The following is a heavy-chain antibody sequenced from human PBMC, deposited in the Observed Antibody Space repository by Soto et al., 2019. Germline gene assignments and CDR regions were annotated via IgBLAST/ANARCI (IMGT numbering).Heavy chain of an antibody. CDR1: GGSFSGYY. V-gene: IGHV4-59*08. J-gene: IGHJ6*03. D-gene: IGHD2-2*01. CDR2: IYYSGST. CDR3: ARFNRGYCSSTSCYADYYYYMDV. Sequence: PSETLSLTCAVYGGSFSGYYWSWIRQPPGKGLEWIGYIYYSGSTNYNPSLKSRVTISVDTSKNQFSLKLSSVTAADTAVYYCARFNRGYCSSTSCYADYYYYMDVWGKGTTVTVSS.